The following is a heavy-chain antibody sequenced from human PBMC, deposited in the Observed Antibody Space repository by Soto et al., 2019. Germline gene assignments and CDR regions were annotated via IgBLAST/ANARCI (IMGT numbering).Heavy chain of an antibody. J-gene: IGHJ4*02. V-gene: IGHV3-30-3*01. D-gene: IGHD3-9*01. CDR2: ISYDGSNK. CDR3: ARDGQDYDILTGYSDFDY. CDR1: GFTFSSYA. Sequence: GGSLRLSCAASGFTFSSYAMHWVRQAPGKGLEWVAVISYDGSNKYYADSVKGRFTISRDNSKNTLYLQMNSLRAEDTAVYYRARDGQDYDILTGYSDFDYWGQGTLVTVSS.